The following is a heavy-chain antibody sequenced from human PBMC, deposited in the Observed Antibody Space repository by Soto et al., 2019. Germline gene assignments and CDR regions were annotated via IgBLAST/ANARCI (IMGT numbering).Heavy chain of an antibody. Sequence: QTQLVQSGPEVKKPGTSVKVSCKASGFTFSSSAIQWVRQARGQRLEWIGWIVVGSGNTKYAQKFQERLTMTRDMSTSTAYMELSSLRSEDTAVYHCAADMAPTDMYNWFDPWGQGTLVTVSS. D-gene: IGHD1-1*01. J-gene: IGHJ5*02. V-gene: IGHV1-58*02. CDR1: GFTFSSSA. CDR3: AADMAPTDMYNWFDP. CDR2: IVVGSGNT.